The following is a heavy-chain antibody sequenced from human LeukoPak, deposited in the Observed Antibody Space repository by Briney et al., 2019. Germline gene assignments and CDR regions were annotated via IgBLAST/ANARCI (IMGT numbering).Heavy chain of an antibody. CDR1: GGFISGYY. V-gene: IGHV4-34*01. CDR2: INHSGST. CDR3: ARLMAANIRKEFDY. Sequence: PSETLSLTCAVYGGFISGYYWTWIRQSPGKGLEWIGEINHSGSTNYNPSLKSRVTISVETSKHQFSLKLSSVIAADTAVYYCARLMAANIRKEFDYWGQGTLVTVSS. D-gene: IGHD2-8*01. J-gene: IGHJ4*02.